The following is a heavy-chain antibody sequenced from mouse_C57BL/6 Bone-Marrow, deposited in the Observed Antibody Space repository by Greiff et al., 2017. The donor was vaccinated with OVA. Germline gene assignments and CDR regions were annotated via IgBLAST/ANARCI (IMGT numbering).Heavy chain of an antibody. CDR2: IYPGGGYT. D-gene: IGHD2-1*01. V-gene: IGHV1-63*01. CDR1: GYTFTNYW. CDR3: AIYGNYYAMDY. Sequence: QVHVKQSGAELVRPGTSVKMSCKASGYTFTNYWIGWAKQRPGHGLEWIGDIYPGGGYTNYNEKFKGKATLTADKSSSTAYMQFSSLTSEDSAIYYCAIYGNYYAMDYWGQGTLVTVSA. J-gene: IGHJ3*01.